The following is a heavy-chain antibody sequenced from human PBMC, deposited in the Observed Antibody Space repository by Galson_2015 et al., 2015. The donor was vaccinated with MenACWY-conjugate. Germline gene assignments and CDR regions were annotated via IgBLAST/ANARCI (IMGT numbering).Heavy chain of an antibody. J-gene: IGHJ5*02. V-gene: IGHV4-39*07. Sequence: ETLSLTCTASGASITSSDYYGGWIRQPPGKGFEWIGTVFYNGTTYYNPSLQSRVSISLNTSKNQIFLTLNSATAADTAVYYCARESSYCRQGTCGYHWGQGTLVTVSS. CDR3: ARESSYCRQGTCGYH. D-gene: IGHD2-15*01. CDR2: VFYNGTT. CDR1: GASITSSDYY.